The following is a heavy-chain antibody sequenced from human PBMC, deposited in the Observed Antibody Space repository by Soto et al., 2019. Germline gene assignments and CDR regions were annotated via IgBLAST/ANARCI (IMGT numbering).Heavy chain of an antibody. V-gene: IGHV4-4*07. CDR3: ARDVIAPPNYFDP. CDR1: GGSITNYC. Sequence: QDQLQESGPGLVKPSETLSLNCAVSGGSITNYCWSWLRQSAGKGLEWIGRICGTESRHYNPSLESRVTMSVDTSKNQFSLKMNSVTAADTAVYYCARDVIAPPNYFDPWGQGTLVTVSS. D-gene: IGHD4-4*01. CDR2: ICGTESR. J-gene: IGHJ5*02.